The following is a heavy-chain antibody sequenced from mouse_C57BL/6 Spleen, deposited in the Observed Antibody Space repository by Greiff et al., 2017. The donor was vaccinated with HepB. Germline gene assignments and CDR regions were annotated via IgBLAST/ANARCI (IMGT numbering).Heavy chain of an antibody. V-gene: IGHV1-80*01. CDR2: IYPGDGDT. D-gene: IGHD2-2*01. CDR1: GYAFSSYW. Sequence: VQLQQSGAELVKPGASVKISCKASGYAFSSYWMNWVKQRPGKGLEWIGQIYPGDGDTNYNGKFKGKATLTADKSSSTAYMQLSSLTSEDAAVYFCARGGGYGAMDYWGQGTSVTVSS. CDR3: ARGGGYGAMDY. J-gene: IGHJ4*01.